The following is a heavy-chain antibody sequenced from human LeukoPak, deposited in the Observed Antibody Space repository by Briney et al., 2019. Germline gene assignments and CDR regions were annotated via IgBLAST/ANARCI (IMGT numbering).Heavy chain of an antibody. CDR2: INSDGSST. Sequence: GGSLRLSCAASGFTFSSYWMHWVRQAPGKGLVWVLRINSDGSSTSYADSVKGRFTISRDNAKNTLYLQMNSLRAEDTAVYYCARDLLSGWGSWGQGTLVTVSS. CDR1: GFTFSSYW. D-gene: IGHD6-19*01. V-gene: IGHV3-74*01. J-gene: IGHJ4*02. CDR3: ARDLLSGWGS.